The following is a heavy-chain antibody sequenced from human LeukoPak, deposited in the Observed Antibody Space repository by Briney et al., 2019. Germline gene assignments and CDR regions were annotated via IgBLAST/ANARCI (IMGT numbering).Heavy chain of an antibody. J-gene: IGHJ3*02. CDR3: ARDPYWTIFGVVTYDAFDI. V-gene: IGHV3-66*01. Sequence: GGSLRLSCAASGFTVSSNYMNWVRQAPGKGLEWVSVIYSGGTTYYADSVKGRFTISRDNAKNSLYLQMNSLRAEDTAVYYCARDPYWTIFGVVTYDAFDIWGQGTMVTVSS. CDR1: GFTVSSNY. CDR2: IYSGGTT. D-gene: IGHD3-3*01.